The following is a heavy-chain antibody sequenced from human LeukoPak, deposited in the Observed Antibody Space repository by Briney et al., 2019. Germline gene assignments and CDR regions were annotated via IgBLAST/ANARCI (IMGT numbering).Heavy chain of an antibody. Sequence: SGPTLVNPTQTLTLTCTFSGFSLSTSGMCVSWIRQPPGKALEWLARIDWDDDKYYSTSLKTRLTISKDTSKNQVDLTMTNMDPVDTATYYCARIMGIAVAGTEDSIYYGMDVWGQGTTVTVSS. CDR2: IDWDDDK. CDR3: ARIMGIAVAGTEDSIYYGMDV. V-gene: IGHV2-70*11. CDR1: GFSLSTSGMC. J-gene: IGHJ6*02. D-gene: IGHD6-19*01.